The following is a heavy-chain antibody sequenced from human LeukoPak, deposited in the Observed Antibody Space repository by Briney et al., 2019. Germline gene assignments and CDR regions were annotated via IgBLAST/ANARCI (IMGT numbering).Heavy chain of an antibody. D-gene: IGHD3-22*01. CDR2: IYHSGST. V-gene: IGHV4-38-2*02. Sequence: PSETLSLTCTVSGYSISSGYYWGWIRQPPGKGLEWIGSIYHSGSTYYNPSLKSRVTISVDTSKNQFSLKLSPVTAADTAVYYCARAQPYYYDSSGYYYVYYFDYWGQGTLVTVSS. J-gene: IGHJ4*02. CDR1: GYSISSGYY. CDR3: ARAQPYYYDSSGYYYVYYFDY.